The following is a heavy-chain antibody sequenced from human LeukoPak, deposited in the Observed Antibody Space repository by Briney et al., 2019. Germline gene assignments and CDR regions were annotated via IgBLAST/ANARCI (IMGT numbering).Heavy chain of an antibody. J-gene: IGHJ4*02. CDR1: GFTFSSYW. V-gene: IGHV3-7*01. CDR2: IKQDGSEK. CDR3: ARDVAGPLLDY. D-gene: IGHD2-15*01. Sequence: PGGSLRLSCAASGFTFSSYWMSWVRQAPGKGLEWVANIKQDGSEKYYMDSVKGRFTISRDNAKNSLYLQMNSLRAEDTAVYYCARDVAGPLLDYWGQGTLVTVSS.